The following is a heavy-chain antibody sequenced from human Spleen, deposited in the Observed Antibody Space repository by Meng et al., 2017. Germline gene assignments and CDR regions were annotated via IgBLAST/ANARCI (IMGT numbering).Heavy chain of an antibody. CDR2: IYHSGST. Sequence: GSLRLSCAVSGYSISSGYYWGWILQPPGKGLEWIGSIYHSGSTYYNPSLKSRVTISVDTSKNQFSLKLSSVTAADTAVYYCASQIDYGDYVFDYWGQGTLVTVSS. CDR3: ASQIDYGDYVFDY. J-gene: IGHJ4*02. D-gene: IGHD4-17*01. V-gene: IGHV4-38-2*01. CDR1: GYSISSGYY.